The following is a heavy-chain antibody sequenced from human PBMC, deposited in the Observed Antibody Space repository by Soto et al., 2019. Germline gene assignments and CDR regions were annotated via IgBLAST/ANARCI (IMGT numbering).Heavy chain of an antibody. CDR1: GFTFSSYW. D-gene: IGHD6-19*01. J-gene: IGHJ4*02. CDR2: IKQDGSEK. V-gene: IGHV3-7*05. CDR3: ARVLFERWLNFDY. Sequence: EVQLVESGGGLVQPGGSLRLSCAASGFTFSSYWMSWVRQAPGKGLEWVANIKQDGSEKYYVDSVKGRFTISRDNAKNSLYLQMNSLNAEDTAVYYCARVLFERWLNFDYWGQGTLVTVSS.